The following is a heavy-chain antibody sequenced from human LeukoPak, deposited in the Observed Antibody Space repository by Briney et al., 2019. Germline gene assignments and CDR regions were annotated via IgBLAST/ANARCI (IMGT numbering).Heavy chain of an antibody. V-gene: IGHV3-21*01. J-gene: IGHJ4*02. D-gene: IGHD3-22*01. CDR3: ARATFYYGSSGYYY. Sequence: GGSLRLSCAASGFTFSSYSMNWVRQAPGKGLEWVSSISGSSNYIYYADSVKGRFTISRDNARNSQYLQMNSLRAEDTAVYYCARATFYYGSSGYYYWGQGTLVTVSS. CDR1: GFTFSSYS. CDR2: ISGSSNYI.